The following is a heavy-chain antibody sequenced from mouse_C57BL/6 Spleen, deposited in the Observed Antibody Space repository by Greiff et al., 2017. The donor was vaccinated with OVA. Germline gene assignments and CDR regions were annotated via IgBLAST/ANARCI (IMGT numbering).Heavy chain of an antibody. CDR3: ARSLTGPYFDY. CDR2: IYPGDGDT. CDR1: GYAFSSYW. Sequence: VQLQQSGAELVKPGASVKISCKASGYAFSSYWMNWVKQRPGKGLEWIGQIYPGDGDTNYNGKFKGKATLTADKSSSTAYMQLSSLTSEDSEVYFCARSLTGPYFDYWGQGTTLTVSS. J-gene: IGHJ2*01. D-gene: IGHD4-1*01. V-gene: IGHV1-80*01.